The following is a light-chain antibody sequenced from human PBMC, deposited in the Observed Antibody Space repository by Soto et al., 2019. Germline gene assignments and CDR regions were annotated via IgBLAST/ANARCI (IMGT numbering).Light chain of an antibody. V-gene: IGLV1-51*01. CDR1: SSNIGNNY. CDR2: DND. CDR3: GTWDSSLSAVV. J-gene: IGLJ2*01. Sequence: QSVLTQPPSVSAAPGQTVTISCSGSSSNIGNNYVSWYQQLPGTAPKLLICDNDKRPSEIPDRFSGSKSGTSATLGITGLQTGDEADYYCGTWDSSLSAVVFGGGTKVTVL.